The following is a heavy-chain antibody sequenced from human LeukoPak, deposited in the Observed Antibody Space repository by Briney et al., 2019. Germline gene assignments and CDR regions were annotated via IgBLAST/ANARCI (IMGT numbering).Heavy chain of an antibody. CDR3: SRTAKYYYGSETYCVFDY. Sequence: SETLSLTCTVSGGSISRYYWSWIRKPPGKGQELIGYISYTWSTTYNSSLKSRVTISIDTYQNQFSLKLTPVTPADTDAYYCSRTAKYYYGSETYCVFDYWGQGTLVTVSS. J-gene: IGHJ4*01. V-gene: IGHV4-59*01. CDR2: ISYTWST. CDR1: GGSISRYY. D-gene: IGHD3-10*01.